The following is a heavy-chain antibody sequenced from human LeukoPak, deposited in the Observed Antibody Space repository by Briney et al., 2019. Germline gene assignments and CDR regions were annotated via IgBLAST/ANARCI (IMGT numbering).Heavy chain of an antibody. CDR3: ARYDSSGYYYFDY. Sequence: SETLSLTCTVSGGSISSYYWSWIRQPPGKGLEWIGYIYYSGSTNYDPSLKSRVTISVDTSKNQFSLKLSSVSAADTAVYYCARYDSSGYYYFDYWGQGTLVTVSS. D-gene: IGHD3-22*01. CDR1: GGSISSYY. J-gene: IGHJ4*02. V-gene: IGHV4-59*01. CDR2: IYYSGST.